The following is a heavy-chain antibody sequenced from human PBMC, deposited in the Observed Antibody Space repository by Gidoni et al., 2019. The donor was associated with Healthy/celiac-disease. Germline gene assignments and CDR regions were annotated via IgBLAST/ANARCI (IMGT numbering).Heavy chain of an antibody. V-gene: IGHV4-34*01. D-gene: IGHD5-18*01. J-gene: IGHJ6*02. CDR1: GGSFSGYY. Sequence: QVQLQQWGAGLLKPSETLSLTCAVYGGSFSGYYWSWIRQPPGKGLEWIGEINHSGSTTYNPSLKSRVTISVDTSKNQFSLKLSSGTAADTAVYYCARGRVDTAMVTNVGWYYYYGMDVWGQGTTVTVSS. CDR2: INHSGST. CDR3: ARGRVDTAMVTNVGWYYYYGMDV.